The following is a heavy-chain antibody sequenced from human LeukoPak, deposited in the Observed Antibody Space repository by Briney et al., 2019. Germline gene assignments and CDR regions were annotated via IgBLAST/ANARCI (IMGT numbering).Heavy chain of an antibody. J-gene: IGHJ3*02. D-gene: IGHD5-12*01. CDR3: ARDIDVDIVATVAFDI. Sequence: ASVKVSCKASGYTFTSYGISWVRQAPGQGLEWMGWISAYNGNTNYAQKLQGRVTMTTDTSTSTAYMELRSLRSDDTAVYYRARDIDVDIVATVAFDIWGQGTMVTVSS. CDR1: GYTFTSYG. V-gene: IGHV1-18*01. CDR2: ISAYNGNT.